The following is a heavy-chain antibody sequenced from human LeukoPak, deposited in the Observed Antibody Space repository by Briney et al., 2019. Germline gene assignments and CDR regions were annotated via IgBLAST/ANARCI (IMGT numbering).Heavy chain of an antibody. J-gene: IGHJ4*02. Sequence: KPSETQSLTCTVSGGSISSYYWSWIGQPPGKGLEWIGYIYYSGSTNYNPSLKSRVTISVDTSKNQFSLKLSSVTAADTAVYYCARAGSSGYEFDYWGQGTLVTVSS. CDR1: GGSISSYY. CDR3: ARAGSSGYEFDY. D-gene: IGHD5-12*01. CDR2: IYYSGST. V-gene: IGHV4-59*01.